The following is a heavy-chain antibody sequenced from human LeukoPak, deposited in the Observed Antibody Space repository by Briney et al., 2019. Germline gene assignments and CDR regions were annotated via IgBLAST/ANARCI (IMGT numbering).Heavy chain of an antibody. D-gene: IGHD3-3*01. CDR3: ARGETIFGVVEGIDY. V-gene: IGHV4-31*03. Sequence: SETLSLTCTVSGGSISSGGYYWSWIRQHAGKGLEWIGYIYYSGSAYYNPSLKSRVTISVDTSKNQFSLKLSSVTAADTAVYYCARGETIFGVVEGIDYWGQGTLVTVSS. J-gene: IGHJ4*02. CDR2: IYYSGSA. CDR1: GGSISSGGYY.